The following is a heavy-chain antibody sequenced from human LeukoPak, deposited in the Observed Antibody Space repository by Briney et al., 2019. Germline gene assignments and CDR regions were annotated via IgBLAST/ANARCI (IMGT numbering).Heavy chain of an antibody. V-gene: IGHV1-8*03. Sequence: GASVKVSCKASGYTFTGYYMHWVRQAPGQGLEWMGWMNPNSGNTGYAQKFQGRVTITRNTSISTAYMELSSLRSEDTAVYYCARAPSIRKHIVVVTATYYFDYWGQGTLVTVSS. CDR2: MNPNSGNT. CDR3: ARAPSIRKHIVVVTATYYFDY. D-gene: IGHD2-21*02. J-gene: IGHJ4*02. CDR1: GYTFTGYY.